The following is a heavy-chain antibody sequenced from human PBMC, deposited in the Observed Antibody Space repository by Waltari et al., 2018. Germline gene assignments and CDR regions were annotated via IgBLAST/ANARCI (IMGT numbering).Heavy chain of an antibody. CDR1: GGSISRGDYY. CDR2: IYYSVST. J-gene: IGHJ5*02. V-gene: IGHV4-30-4*08. CDR3: ARSVMTTVTTGGWFDP. D-gene: IGHD4-17*01. Sequence: QVQLQESGPGLVKPSQTLSLTCTVSGGSISRGDYYWRLLRQPPGKGLEWIEYIYYSVSTYYNPSLKSRVTIAVDTSKNQFSLKLSSVTAADTAVYYCARSVMTTVTTGGWFDPWGQGTLVTVSS.